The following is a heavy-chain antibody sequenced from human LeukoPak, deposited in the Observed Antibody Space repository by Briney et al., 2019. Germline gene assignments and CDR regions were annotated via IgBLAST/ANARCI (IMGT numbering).Heavy chain of an antibody. CDR3: ARHRSVNGMDV. Sequence: GGSLRLSCAVSGFTVSSKDMNWVRQAPGKGLEWVSLLYTGGSTYYADSVKGRFNISRDNSMNTLYLQMNSLRAEDTAVYYCARHRSVNGMDVWGQGTTVTVSS. D-gene: IGHD5/OR15-5a*01. V-gene: IGHV3-66*04. CDR1: GFTVSSKD. CDR2: LYTGGST. J-gene: IGHJ6*02.